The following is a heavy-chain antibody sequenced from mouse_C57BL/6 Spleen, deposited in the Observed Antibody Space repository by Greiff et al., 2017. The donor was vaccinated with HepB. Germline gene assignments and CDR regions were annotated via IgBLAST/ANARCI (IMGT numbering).Heavy chain of an antibody. J-gene: IGHJ3*01. CDR1: GFTFSSYA. Sequence: EVMLVESGGGLVKPGGSLKLSCAASGFTFSSYAMSWVRQTPEKRLEWVATISDGGSYTYYPDNVKGRFTISRDNANNNLYLQMSHLKSEDTAMYYCARDEGSTMVTTSWFAYWGQGTLVTVSA. D-gene: IGHD2-2*01. CDR3: ARDEGSTMVTTSWFAY. CDR2: ISDGGSYT. V-gene: IGHV5-4*01.